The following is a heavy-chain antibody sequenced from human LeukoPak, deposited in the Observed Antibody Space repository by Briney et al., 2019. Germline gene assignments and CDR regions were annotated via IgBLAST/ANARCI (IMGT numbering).Heavy chain of an antibody. J-gene: IGHJ4*02. CDR2: VSSSGSTI. CDR3: ARDLQPVVVDIEDY. V-gene: IGHV3-48*03. D-gene: IGHD3-22*01. CDR1: GFTFSSYE. Sequence: GGSWRFSCEAFGFTFSSYEMNWSRQAPGKGLDWVSYVSSSGSTIYYADSVKGRFTVSRDNAKNPLYLQMNSLRAEDTAVYYCARDLQPVVVDIEDYWGQGTLVTVSS.